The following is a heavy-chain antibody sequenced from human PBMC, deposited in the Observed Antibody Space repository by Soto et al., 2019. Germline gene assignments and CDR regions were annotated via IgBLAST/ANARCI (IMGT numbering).Heavy chain of an antibody. J-gene: IGHJ5*02. V-gene: IGHV1-46*03. Sequence: ASVKVSCKAIGYSFTSHYMHWVRQAPGQGLEWMGTIYPGGVNIGYAQKFKGRVTMTKDASTSTVYMELNSLTSEDAAVYYCGRNQGCHHLVGWFPPWGQGPLVT. CDR3: GRNQGCHHLVGWFPP. D-gene: IGHD3-9*01. CDR1: GYSFTSHY. CDR2: IYPGGVNI.